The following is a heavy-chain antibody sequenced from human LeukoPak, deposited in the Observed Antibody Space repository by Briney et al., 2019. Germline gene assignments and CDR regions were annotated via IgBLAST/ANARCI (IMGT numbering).Heavy chain of an antibody. CDR3: AKGTYSSSVYYFDY. Sequence: GGSLRLSCAASGFTFDDYAMHWVRQAPGKGLEWVSGISWNSGSIGYVDSVKGRFTISRDNAKNSLYLQMNSLRAEDTALYYCAKGTYSSSVYYFDYWGQGTLVTVSS. CDR2: ISWNSGSI. J-gene: IGHJ4*02. V-gene: IGHV3-9*01. D-gene: IGHD6-13*01. CDR1: GFTFDDYA.